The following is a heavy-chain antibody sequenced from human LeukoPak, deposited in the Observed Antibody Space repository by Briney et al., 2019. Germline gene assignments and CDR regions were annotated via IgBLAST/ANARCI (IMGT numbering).Heavy chain of an antibody. Sequence: ASVKVSCKASGYTFTGYYMHWVRQAPGQGLEWMGWINPNSGGTNYAQKFQGWVTMTRDTSISTAHMELSRLRSDDTAVYYCARANGSGSIPDYWGQGTLVTVSS. J-gene: IGHJ4*02. D-gene: IGHD3-10*01. CDR1: GYTFTGYY. CDR2: INPNSGGT. V-gene: IGHV1-2*04. CDR3: ARANGSGSIPDY.